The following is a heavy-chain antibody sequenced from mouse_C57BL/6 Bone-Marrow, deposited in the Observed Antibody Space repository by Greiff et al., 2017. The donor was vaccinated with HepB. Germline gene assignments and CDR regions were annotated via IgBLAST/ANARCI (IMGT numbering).Heavy chain of an antibody. CDR2: ISYDGSN. CDR1: GYSITSGYY. V-gene: IGHV3-6*01. J-gene: IGHJ2*01. CDR3: ARGGLGPRGFDY. Sequence: EVQLKESGPGLVKPSQSLSLTCSVTGYSITSGYYWNWIRQFPGNKLEWMGYISYDGSNNYNPSLKNRISITRDTSKNQFFLKLNSVTTEDTATYYCARGGLGPRGFDYWGQGTTLTVSS.